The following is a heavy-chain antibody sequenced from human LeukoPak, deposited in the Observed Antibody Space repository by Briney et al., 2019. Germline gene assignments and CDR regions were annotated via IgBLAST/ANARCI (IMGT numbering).Heavy chain of an antibody. CDR2: IIPIFGTA. J-gene: IGHJ1*01. Sequence: SVKVSYKASGGTFSSYAISWVRQAPGQGLEWMGGIIPIFGTADYAQKFQGRVTITADESTSTAYMELSSLRSEDTAVYYCARGSYDLTHFQHWGQGTLVTASS. V-gene: IGHV1-69*01. D-gene: IGHD5-12*01. CDR1: GGTFSSYA. CDR3: ARGSYDLTHFQH.